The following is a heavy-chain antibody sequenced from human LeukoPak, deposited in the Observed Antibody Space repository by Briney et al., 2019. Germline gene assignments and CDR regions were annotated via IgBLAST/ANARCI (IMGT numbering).Heavy chain of an antibody. CDR1: GFTFSSYG. V-gene: IGHV3-33*06. Sequence: PGGSLRLSCAASGFTFSSYGMHWVRQAPGKGLEWVAVIWYDGSNKYYADSVKGRFTISRDNSKNTLYLQMNSLRAEDTAVYYCAKGAHLIVGARDNFDYWGQGTLVTVSS. CDR3: AKGAHLIVGARDNFDY. J-gene: IGHJ4*02. CDR2: IWYDGSNK. D-gene: IGHD1-26*01.